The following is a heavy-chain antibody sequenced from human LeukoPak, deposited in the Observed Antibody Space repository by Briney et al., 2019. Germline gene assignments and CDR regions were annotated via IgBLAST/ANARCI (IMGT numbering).Heavy chain of an antibody. D-gene: IGHD6-19*01. CDR2: ISYDGSNK. CDR3: AREGIGWLAYFDY. Sequence: GGSLRLSCAASGFTFSSYAMHWVRQAPGKGLEWVAVISYDGSNKYHADSVKGRFTISRDNSKNTLYLQMNSLRAEDTAVYYCAREGIGWLAYFDYWGQGTLVTVSS. J-gene: IGHJ4*02. CDR1: GFTFSSYA. V-gene: IGHV3-30*04.